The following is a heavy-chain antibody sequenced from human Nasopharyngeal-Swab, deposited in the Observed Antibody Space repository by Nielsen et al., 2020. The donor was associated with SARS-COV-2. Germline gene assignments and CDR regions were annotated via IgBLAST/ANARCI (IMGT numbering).Heavy chain of an antibody. CDR1: GGSISSSNW. V-gene: IGHV4-4*01. D-gene: IGHD2-15*01. J-gene: IGHJ6*02. CDR2: IYHSGTT. Sequence: SETLSLTCAVSGGSISSSNWWRWVHPPPRKGLEWIGIIYHSGTTNYNPSLKSRVTISVDKSKNQFSLKLSSVTAADTAVYCCARERVVVVVAAAYYYYGMDVWGQGGTVTVSS. CDR3: ARERVVVVVAAAYYYYGMDV.